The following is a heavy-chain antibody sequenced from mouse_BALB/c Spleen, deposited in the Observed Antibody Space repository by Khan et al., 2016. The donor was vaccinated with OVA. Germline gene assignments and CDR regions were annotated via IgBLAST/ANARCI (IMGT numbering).Heavy chain of an antibody. CDR3: AEDRIDY. CDR2: INPTSGFT. J-gene: IGHJ2*01. Sequence: VQLQESGAELAKPGDSVKMSCKASGYTFTTYWMHWVQQRPGQGLEWIGYINPTSGFTDYNQKFKDKATLTADNSSTTAYMQLSSLTSDDSAVYYCAEDRIDYWGQGTTLTVSS. V-gene: IGHV1-7*01. CDR1: GYTFTTYW.